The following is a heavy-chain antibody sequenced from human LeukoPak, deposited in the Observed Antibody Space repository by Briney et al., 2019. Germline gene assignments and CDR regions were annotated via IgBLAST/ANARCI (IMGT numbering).Heavy chain of an antibody. CDR2: INTNGDTA. D-gene: IGHD2-2*01. Sequence: GGSLRLSCAASGFTFSDYYMTWIRQAPGKGLDWVSYINTNGDTAFYADSVRGRFTMSRGNAKKSLHLQMNSLRAEDSAVYYCALSSISPSYYYGIDGWGQGTTVTVSS. CDR1: GFTFSDYY. J-gene: IGHJ6*02. CDR3: ALSSISPSYYYGIDG. V-gene: IGHV3-11*01.